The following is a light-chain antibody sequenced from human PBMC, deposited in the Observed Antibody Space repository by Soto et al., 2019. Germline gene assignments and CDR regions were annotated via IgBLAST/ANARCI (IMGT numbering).Light chain of an antibody. CDR3: QQYNSYSPWT. Sequence: DIQMTQSPSTLAASVGDRVTITCRASQSVSNWLAWYQQKPGKAPKLLIYDASSLESGVPSRFSGSGSGTEFSLTISGLQPDDFATYYCQQYNSYSPWTFGQGTKVEIK. CDR1: QSVSNW. CDR2: DAS. V-gene: IGKV1-5*01. J-gene: IGKJ1*01.